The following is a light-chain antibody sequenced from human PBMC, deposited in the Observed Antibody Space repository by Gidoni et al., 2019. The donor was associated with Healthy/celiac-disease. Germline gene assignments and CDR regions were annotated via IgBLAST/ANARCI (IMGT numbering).Light chain of an antibody. CDR1: QSISSS. Sequence: DIQITQSPSSLSASVGDRFTITGRASQSISSSLNWYQQKTGKAPKILIYAASSLQRGVPSRFSGSVSGTDFTLTISSLQPEDFATYYCQQSYSTLPYTCGQGTKLEIK. V-gene: IGKV1-39*01. CDR2: AAS. CDR3: QQSYSTLPYT. J-gene: IGKJ2*01.